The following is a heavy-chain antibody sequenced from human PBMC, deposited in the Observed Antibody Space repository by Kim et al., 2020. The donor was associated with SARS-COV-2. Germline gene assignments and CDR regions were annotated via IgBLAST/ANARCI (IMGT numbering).Heavy chain of an antibody. Sequence: SEILSLTCTVSGGSISSYYWSWIRQPPGKGLEWIGYIYYSGSTNYNPSLKSRVTISVDTSKNQFSLKLSSVTAADTAVYYCARGVIITIFGVVREFDYWG. J-gene: IGHJ4*01. CDR2: IYYSGST. V-gene: IGHV4-59*01. CDR1: GGSISSYY. CDR3: ARGVIITIFGVVREFDY. D-gene: IGHD3-3*01.